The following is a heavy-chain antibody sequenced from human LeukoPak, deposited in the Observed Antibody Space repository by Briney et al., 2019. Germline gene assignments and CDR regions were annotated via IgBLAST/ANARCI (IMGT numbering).Heavy chain of an antibody. CDR3: AREAKTPRYYYDSSGYWDY. D-gene: IGHD3-22*01. CDR2: IYYSGST. V-gene: IGHV4-59*01. Sequence: SETLSLTCTVSGGSISSYYWSWIRQPPGKGLEWIGHIYYSGSTNYNPSLKSRVTISVDTSKNQFSLKLSSVTAADTAVYYCAREAKTPRYYYDSSGYWDYWGQGTLVTVSS. J-gene: IGHJ4*02. CDR1: GGSISSYY.